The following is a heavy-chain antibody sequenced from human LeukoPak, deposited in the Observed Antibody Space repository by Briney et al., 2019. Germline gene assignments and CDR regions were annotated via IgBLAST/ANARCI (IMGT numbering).Heavy chain of an antibody. D-gene: IGHD3-22*01. Sequence: GGSLRLSCAASGFTFSDYAMNWVRQAPGKGLEWVSVTSGSGGSTHYADSVKGRFTISRDNSKNTLFLQMNSLRAEDTAVYYCARAAYDSSGYLTLWGQGTLVTVSS. J-gene: IGHJ4*02. CDR3: ARAAYDSSGYLTL. CDR2: TSGSGGST. V-gene: IGHV3-23*01. CDR1: GFTFSDYA.